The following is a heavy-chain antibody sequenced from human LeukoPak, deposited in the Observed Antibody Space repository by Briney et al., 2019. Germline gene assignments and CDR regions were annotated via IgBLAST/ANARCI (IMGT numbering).Heavy chain of an antibody. CDR1: GFTFSSYA. Sequence: GGSLRLSCAASGFTFSSYAMHWVRQAAGKGLEWVAVISYDGSNKYYADSVKGRFTISRDNSRNTLYLQMNSLRAEDTAVYYCARVRDGYNLYFDYWGQGTLVTVSS. D-gene: IGHD5-24*01. CDR2: ISYDGSNK. V-gene: IGHV3-30-3*01. CDR3: ARVRDGYNLYFDY. J-gene: IGHJ4*02.